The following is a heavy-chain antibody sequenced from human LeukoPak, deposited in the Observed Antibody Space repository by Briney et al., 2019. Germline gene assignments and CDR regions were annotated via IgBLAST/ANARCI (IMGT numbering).Heavy chain of an antibody. CDR3: ARSGYSPYDAFDI. CDR2: IRYDGSNY. J-gene: IGHJ3*02. CDR1: GFTFSSYG. V-gene: IGHV3-30*02. D-gene: IGHD3-3*01. Sequence: GGSLRLSCAASGFTFSSYGMHWVRQAPGKGLEWVAFIRYDGSNYYYADSVKGPFTISRDNSKNTLYLQMNSLRAEDTAVYYCARSGYSPYDAFDIWGQGTVVTVSS.